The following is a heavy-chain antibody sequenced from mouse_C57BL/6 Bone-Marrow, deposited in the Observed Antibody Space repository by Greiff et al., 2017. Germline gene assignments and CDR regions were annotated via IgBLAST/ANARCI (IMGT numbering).Heavy chain of an antibody. CDR1: GYSITSGYD. CDR2: ISYSGST. J-gene: IGHJ1*03. V-gene: IGHV3-1*01. D-gene: IGHD1-1*01. Sequence: EVQLQESGPGMVKPSQSLSLTCTVTGYSITSGYDWHWIRHFPGNKLEWMGYISYSGSTNYNPSLKSRISITHDTSKNHFFLKLNSVTTEDTATYYCARDHYVSTYWYFDVWGTGTTVTVSS. CDR3: ARDHYVSTYWYFDV.